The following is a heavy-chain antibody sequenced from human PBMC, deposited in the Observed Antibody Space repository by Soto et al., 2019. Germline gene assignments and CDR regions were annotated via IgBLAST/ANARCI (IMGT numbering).Heavy chain of an antibody. V-gene: IGHV1-18*01. CDR1: GYTFTRSG. CDR3: AREGVAPYYYYGMDF. CDR2: ISTYNGDT. D-gene: IGHD5-12*01. Sequence: ASVKVSCKASGYTFTRSGISWVRQAPGQGLEWMGWISTYNGDTNYAQTFQGRVTMTTDTSTSTVHMEVRSLRSDDTAVYYCAREGVAPYYYYGMDFRGQGTPVTVSS. J-gene: IGHJ6*02.